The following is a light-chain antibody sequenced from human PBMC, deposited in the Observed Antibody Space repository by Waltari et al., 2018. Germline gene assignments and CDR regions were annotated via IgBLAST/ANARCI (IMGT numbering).Light chain of an antibody. CDR3: MFWPSNVWV. V-gene: IGLV5-37*01. Sequence: HPALTHPPSSFASPRDSARLTCTLPSNLNVSAFNIYSYQPTPGSPPRFLLYYKSDSERAQGSGVPSRFSGSKDASANAGILLNSGLQSEDEADYYCMFWPSNVWVFGGGTKLTVL. CDR2: YKSDSER. CDR1: SNLNVSAFN. J-gene: IGLJ3*02.